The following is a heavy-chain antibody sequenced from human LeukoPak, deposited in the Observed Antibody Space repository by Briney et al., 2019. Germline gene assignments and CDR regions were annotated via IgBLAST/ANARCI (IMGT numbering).Heavy chain of an antibody. Sequence: GGGLRLSCSASGFTFSSYAMHWVRQAPGKGLEYVSAISSNGGSTYYADSVKGRFTISRDNPKNTLYLQMSSLRAEDTAVYYCVKEVAAAAADYYFDYWGQGTLVTVSS. V-gene: IGHV3-64D*09. D-gene: IGHD6-13*01. CDR2: ISSNGGST. J-gene: IGHJ4*02. CDR3: VKEVAAAAADYYFDY. CDR1: GFTFSSYA.